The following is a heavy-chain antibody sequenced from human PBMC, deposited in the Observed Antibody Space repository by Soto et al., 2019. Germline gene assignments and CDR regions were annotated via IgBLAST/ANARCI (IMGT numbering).Heavy chain of an antibody. J-gene: IGHJ4*02. CDR2: INTYNGMT. D-gene: IGHD5-12*01. CDR3: AKSPRGEMATD. Sequence: QVQLVQSGGEVKKPGASVTVSFKASGYIFINYHITWVRQAPGQGIEWMAWINTYNGMTDYAQRFQGRVTMTRDTSTSTAYMELRNLGSDDTAVYFCAKSPRGEMATDWGQGTLVTVSS. V-gene: IGHV1-18*01. CDR1: GYIFINYH.